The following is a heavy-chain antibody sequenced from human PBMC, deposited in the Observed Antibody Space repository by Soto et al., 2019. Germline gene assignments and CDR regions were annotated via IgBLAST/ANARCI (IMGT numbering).Heavy chain of an antibody. V-gene: IGHV3-23*01. CDR3: ARPTGTSNYGKFYFDH. J-gene: IGHJ4*02. Sequence: SLRLSCAASGFTFSNYAMIWVRQAPGKGLEWVSSISGLGENTYYADSVKDRFTISRDSSNNTLFLQMNSLRAEDTAVYYWARPTGTSNYGKFYFDHWGQGALVTVSS. CDR2: ISGLGENT. CDR1: GFTFSNYA. D-gene: IGHD1-1*01.